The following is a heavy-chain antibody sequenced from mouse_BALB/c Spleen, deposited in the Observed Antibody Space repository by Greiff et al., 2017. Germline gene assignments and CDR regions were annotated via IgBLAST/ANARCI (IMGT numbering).Heavy chain of an antibody. D-gene: IGHD2-3*01. CDR3: ARDGYSYYFDY. Sequence: EVMLVESGGGLVQPGGSLRLSCATSGFTFTDYYMSWVRQPPGKALEWLGFIRNKANGYTTEYSASVKGRFTISRDNSQSILYLQMNTLRAEDSATYYCARDGYSYYFDYWGQGTTLTVSS. CDR2: IRNKANGYTT. J-gene: IGHJ2*01. CDR1: GFTFTDYY. V-gene: IGHV7-3*02.